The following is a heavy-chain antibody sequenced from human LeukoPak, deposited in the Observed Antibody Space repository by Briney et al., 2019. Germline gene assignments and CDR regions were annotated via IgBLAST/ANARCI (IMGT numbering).Heavy chain of an antibody. D-gene: IGHD3-10*01. J-gene: IGHJ6*02. Sequence: GASVKVSCKASGYTFTSYYMHWVRQAPGQGLEWMGIINPSGGSTSYAQKFPGRVTMTRDTSTSTVYMELSSLRSEDTAVYYCAGPIASGSGSKNYYYYGMDVWGQGTTVTVSS. CDR3: AGPIASGSGSKNYYYYGMDV. V-gene: IGHV1-46*01. CDR1: GYTFTSYY. CDR2: INPSGGST.